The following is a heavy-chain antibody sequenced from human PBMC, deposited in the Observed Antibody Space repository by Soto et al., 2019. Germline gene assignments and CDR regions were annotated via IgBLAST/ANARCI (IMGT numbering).Heavy chain of an antibody. D-gene: IGHD3-16*02. CDR2: MNPNSGNT. Sequence: ASVKVSCKASGYTFTSYGVNWVRQATGQGLEWMGWMNPNSGNTGYAQKFQGRVTMTRNTSISTAYMELSSLRSEDTAVYYCAMGIIYVYVWGSHRSYYCYLAVWGKGTLVTFSS. J-gene: IGHJ6*03. CDR1: GYTFTSYG. V-gene: IGHV1-8*01. CDR3: AMGIIYVYVWGSHRSYYCYLAV.